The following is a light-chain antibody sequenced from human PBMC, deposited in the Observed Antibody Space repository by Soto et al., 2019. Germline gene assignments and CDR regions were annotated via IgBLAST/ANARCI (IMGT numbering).Light chain of an antibody. Sequence: DIQMTQSPSTLSASVGDRVTITCRASQSISSWLAWYQQKPGKAPKLLIYKAPSLESGFPSRFSGSGSGTEFTLTISSLQPDDFATYYCQQYNSYSWTFGQGTKV. J-gene: IGKJ1*01. V-gene: IGKV1-5*03. CDR3: QQYNSYSWT. CDR2: KAP. CDR1: QSISSW.